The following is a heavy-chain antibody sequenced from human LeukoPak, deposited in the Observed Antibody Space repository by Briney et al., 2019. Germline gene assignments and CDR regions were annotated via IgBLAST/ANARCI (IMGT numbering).Heavy chain of an antibody. CDR2: INSDGSST. CDR3: ASCGIAAGGTRMNDY. Sequence: GGSLRLSCAASGFTFSSYWMHWVRQAPGKGLVWVSRINSDGSSTSYADSVKGRFTISRDNAKNTLYLQMNSLRAEDTAVYYCASCGIAAGGTRMNDYWGQGTLVTVSS. V-gene: IGHV3-74*01. CDR1: GFTFSSYW. J-gene: IGHJ4*02. D-gene: IGHD6-13*01.